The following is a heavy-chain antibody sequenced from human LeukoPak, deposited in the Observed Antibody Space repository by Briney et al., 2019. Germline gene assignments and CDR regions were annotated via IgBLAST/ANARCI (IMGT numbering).Heavy chain of an antibody. D-gene: IGHD3-3*01. J-gene: IGHJ4*02. CDR2: ISGSGGST. V-gene: IGHV3-23*01. Sequence: GGSLRLSCAASGFTFSSYAMSWVRQAPGKGLEWVSAISGSGGSTYYADPVKGRFTISRDNSKNTLYLQMNSLRAEDTAVYYCAKERLGSITIFGVAFDYWGQGTLVTVSS. CDR3: AKERLGSITIFGVAFDY. CDR1: GFTFSSYA.